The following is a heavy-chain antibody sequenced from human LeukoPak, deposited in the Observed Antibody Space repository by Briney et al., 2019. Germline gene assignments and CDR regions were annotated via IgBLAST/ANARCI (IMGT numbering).Heavy chain of an antibody. CDR2: IYHSGST. J-gene: IGHJ4*02. CDR3: ARALHYCSSTSCYVGVGFDY. D-gene: IGHD2-2*01. CDR1: GGSISSGGYS. Sequence: SETLSLTCTVSGGSISSGGYSWGWIRQPPGKGLEWIGYIYHSGSTYYNPSLKSRVTISVDRSKNQFSLKLSSVTAADTAVYYCARALHYCSSTSCYVGVGFDYWGQGTLVTVSS. V-gene: IGHV4-30-2*01.